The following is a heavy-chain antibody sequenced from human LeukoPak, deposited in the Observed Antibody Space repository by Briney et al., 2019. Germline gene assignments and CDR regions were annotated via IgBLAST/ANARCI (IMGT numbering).Heavy chain of an antibody. CDR2: INGDGGAT. D-gene: IGHD3-22*01. CDR3: ATMAYDTSGHYVSWFDP. CDR1: GFTFTDYY. Sequence: PGGSLRLSCAASGFTFTDYYMHWVRQTPGQGLEWVSRINGDGGATYYADSVKGRFTISRDTSKNSAYLQMNSLRSEDTALYYCATMAYDTSGHYVSWFDPCGQRSVVTVSS. V-gene: IGHV3-43*02. J-gene: IGHJ5*02.